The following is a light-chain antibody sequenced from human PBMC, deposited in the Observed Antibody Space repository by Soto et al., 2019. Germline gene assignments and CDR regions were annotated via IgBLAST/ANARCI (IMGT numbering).Light chain of an antibody. Sequence: QSGLTQPASVSGSPGQSIPISCTGTSSDVGGYNYVSWYQQHPGKAPKLMIYDVSIRPSGVSNRFSGSKSGNTASLTISGLQAEDEADYYCSSYTSSSTLLYVFGTGTKVTVL. V-gene: IGLV2-14*01. CDR3: SSYTSSSTLLYV. J-gene: IGLJ1*01. CDR1: SSDVGGYNY. CDR2: DVS.